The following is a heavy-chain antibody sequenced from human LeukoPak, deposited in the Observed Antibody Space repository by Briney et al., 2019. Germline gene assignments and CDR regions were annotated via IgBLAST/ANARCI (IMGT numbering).Heavy chain of an antibody. Sequence: PGGSLRLSCAASGFTFSSYEMNWVRQAPGKGLEWVSYISSSGSTIYYADPVKGRFTISRDDGKNSLYLQMNSLRAEDTAVYYCAELGITMIGGVWGKGPTVTISS. CDR1: GFTFSSYE. CDR3: AELGITMIGGV. CDR2: ISSSGSTI. J-gene: IGHJ6*04. V-gene: IGHV3-48*03. D-gene: IGHD3-10*02.